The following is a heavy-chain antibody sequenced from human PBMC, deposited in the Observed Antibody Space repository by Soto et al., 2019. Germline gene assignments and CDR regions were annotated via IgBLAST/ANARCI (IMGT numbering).Heavy chain of an antibody. CDR3: ARSVVGAQSQTDH. J-gene: IGHJ4*02. D-gene: IGHD1-26*01. V-gene: IGHV4-4*02. CDR2: IYHSGST. Sequence: SETLSLTCAVSGDSISSSKLWSWVRQPPGKGLEWIGEIYHSGSTNYNPSLKSRVIISTDTSKNQFSLKLRSVTAADTAVYYCARSVVGAQSQTDHWGQGTLVT. CDR1: GDSISSSKL.